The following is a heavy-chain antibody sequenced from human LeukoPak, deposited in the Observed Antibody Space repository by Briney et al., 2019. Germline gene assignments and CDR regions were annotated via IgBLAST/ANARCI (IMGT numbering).Heavy chain of an antibody. CDR2: IYYSGST. CDR3: ASRKIVSSTYYYYYYMDV. V-gene: IGHV4-39*07. D-gene: IGHD2/OR15-2a*01. CDR1: GGSISSSSYY. Sequence: PSETLSLTCTVSGGSISSSSYYWGWIRQPPGKGLEWIGSIYYSGSTYYNPSLKSRVTISVDTSKNQFSLKLSSVTAADTAVYYCASRKIVSSTYYYYYYMDVWGKGTTVTVSS. J-gene: IGHJ6*03.